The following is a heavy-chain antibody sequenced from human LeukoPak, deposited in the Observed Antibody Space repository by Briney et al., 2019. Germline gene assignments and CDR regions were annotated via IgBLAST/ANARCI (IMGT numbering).Heavy chain of an antibody. CDR1: GFTFSNYG. J-gene: IGHJ4*02. D-gene: IGHD5-12*01. CDR2: ISDSGGST. V-gene: IGHV3-23*01. Sequence: GGSLRLSCAASGFTFSNYGMSWVRQAPGEGLEWVSAISDSGGSTYYTDSVKGRFTISRDNSKNTLYLQMNSLRAEDTAVYYCAKVNRGYDRWGQGTLVTVSS. CDR3: AKVNRGYDR.